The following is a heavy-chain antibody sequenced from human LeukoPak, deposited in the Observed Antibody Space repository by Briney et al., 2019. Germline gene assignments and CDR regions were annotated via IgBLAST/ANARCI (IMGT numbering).Heavy chain of an antibody. CDR3: ARAIAGFTMYDAFDI. CDR1: GFTFDDYG. J-gene: IGHJ3*02. V-gene: IGHV3-20*04. D-gene: IGHD3-10*02. CDR2: INWNGGST. Sequence: GGSLRLSCAASGFTFDDYGMSWVRQAPGKGLEWVSGINWNGGSTGYADSVKGRFTISRDNAKNSLYLQMNSLRAEDTALYYCARAIAGFTMYDAFDIWGQGTMVTASS.